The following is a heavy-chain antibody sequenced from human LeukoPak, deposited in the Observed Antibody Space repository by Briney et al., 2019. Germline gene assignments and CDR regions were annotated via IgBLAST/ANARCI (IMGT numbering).Heavy chain of an antibody. Sequence: GGSLRLSCAASGFTFSSYWMSWVRQAPGKGLEWVANIKIDGREKYYVDSVKGRFTISRDNAKNSLYLQMNGLRAEDTAVYYCAREHWPYDFWSDPPPLGFSGDYWGQGTLVTVSS. CDR1: GFTFSSYW. CDR3: AREHWPYDFWSDPPPLGFSGDY. V-gene: IGHV3-7*01. CDR2: IKIDGREK. J-gene: IGHJ4*02. D-gene: IGHD3-3*01.